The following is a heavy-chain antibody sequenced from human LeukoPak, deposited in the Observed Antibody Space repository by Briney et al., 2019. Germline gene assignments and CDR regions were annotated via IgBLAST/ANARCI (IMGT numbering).Heavy chain of an antibody. CDR1: GLAFRNHW. D-gene: IGHD6-19*01. Sequence: GGSLRLSCVASGLAFRNHWMSWVRQAPGKGLEWVANIHPDGVSAKNYVDSVKGRFTISRDNSKNTLYLQMNSLRAEDTAVYYCAKLRGGWHYYAMDVWGQGTTVTVSS. CDR3: AKLRGGWHYYAMDV. V-gene: IGHV3-7*03. J-gene: IGHJ6*02. CDR2: IHPDGVSAK.